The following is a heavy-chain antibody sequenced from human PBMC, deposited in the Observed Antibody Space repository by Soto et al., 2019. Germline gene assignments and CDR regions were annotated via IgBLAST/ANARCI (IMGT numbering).Heavy chain of an antibody. CDR2: INAGNGNT. J-gene: IGHJ4*02. D-gene: IGHD6-19*01. V-gene: IGHV1-3*01. Sequence: ASVKVSCKASGYTFTSYAMHWVRQAPGQRREWMGWINAGNGNTKYSQKFQGRVTITRDTSASTAYMELSSLRSEDTAAYYCAREAGGIAVAGTSYWGQGTLVTVSS. CDR1: GYTFTSYA. CDR3: AREAGGIAVAGTSY.